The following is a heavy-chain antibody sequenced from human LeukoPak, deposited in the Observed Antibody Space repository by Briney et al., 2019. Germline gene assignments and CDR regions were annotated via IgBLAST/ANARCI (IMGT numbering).Heavy chain of an antibody. D-gene: IGHD2-2*01. J-gene: IGHJ4*02. CDR1: GFTFSDSA. CDR3: ARSAYCSSTSCYRFDY. V-gene: IGHV3-73*01. CDR2: IRTKANSYAT. Sequence: GGSLRLSCAASGFTFSDSALHWVRQASGKGLERVGRIRTKANSYATAYAASVKGRFTISRDDSKNTAYLQMNSLKTEDTAVYYCARSAYCSSTSCYRFDYWGQGTLVTVSS.